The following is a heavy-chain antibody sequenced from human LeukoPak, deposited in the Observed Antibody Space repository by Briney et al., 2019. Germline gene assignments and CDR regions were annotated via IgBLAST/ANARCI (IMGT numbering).Heavy chain of an antibody. V-gene: IGHV3-23*01. J-gene: IGHJ3*02. Sequence: GGSLRLSCAASGFTFSSYAMSWVRQAPGKGLEWVSAISGSGGGTYYADSVKGRFTISRDNSKNTLYLQMNSLRAEDTAVYYCAKDATIVGATLRAFDIWGQGTVVTVSS. CDR3: AKDATIVGATLRAFDI. D-gene: IGHD1-26*01. CDR2: ISGSGGGT. CDR1: GFTFSSYA.